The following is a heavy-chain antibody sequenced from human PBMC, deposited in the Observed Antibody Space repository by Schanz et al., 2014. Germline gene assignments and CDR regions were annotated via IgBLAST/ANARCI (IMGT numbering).Heavy chain of an antibody. Sequence: QVQLQESGPGLVKPSQTLSLTCAVSGGSISSGGYSWSWIRQPPGKGLEWIGYIFFRGSTYYNPSLKSRVPISIDTSKNRFPLRLTSVTAADTAVYYCYGMDVWGQGTTVTVSS. CDR1: GGSISSGGYS. CDR3: YGMDV. V-gene: IGHV4-30-4*07. CDR2: IFFRGST. J-gene: IGHJ6*02.